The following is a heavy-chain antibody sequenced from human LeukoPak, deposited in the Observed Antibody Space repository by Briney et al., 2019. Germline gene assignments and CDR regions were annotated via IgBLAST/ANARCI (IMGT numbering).Heavy chain of an antibody. CDR2: ISSSGATA. V-gene: IGHV3-23*01. J-gene: IGHJ3*02. CDR3: AKKNSQNAFDI. CDR1: GFTFTTYT. D-gene: IGHD1-7*01. Sequence: PGGSLRLSCATSGFTFTTYTMNWVRQAPGKGLEWVSFISSSGATAYYADSVKGRFTISRDNSKNTLYLQMNSLRAEDTAVYYCAKKNSQNAFDIWGQGTMVTVSS.